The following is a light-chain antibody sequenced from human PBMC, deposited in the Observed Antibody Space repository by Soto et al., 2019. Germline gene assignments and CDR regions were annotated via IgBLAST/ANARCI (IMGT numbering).Light chain of an antibody. V-gene: IGKV3-20*01. CDR2: GAS. CDR3: QQYGSSPTWT. CDR1: QSVSSSY. Sequence: ENVLTQSPATLSVSPGERPTLSCRSSQSVSSSYLAWYQQKPGQAPRLLLYGASSRATGIPPRFSGSGSATAFTPTTSRMEPEDFAVYYCQQYGSSPTWTFGQGTKVDIK. J-gene: IGKJ1*01.